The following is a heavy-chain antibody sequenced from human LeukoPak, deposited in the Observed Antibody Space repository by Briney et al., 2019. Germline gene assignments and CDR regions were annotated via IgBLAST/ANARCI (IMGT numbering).Heavy chain of an antibody. V-gene: IGHV1-2*02. CDR2: INPNSGGT. CDR1: GYTFTGYY. D-gene: IGHD6-13*01. Sequence: ASVKVSCKASGYTFTGYYIHWVRQAPGQGLEWMGWINPNSGGTNYAQKFQGRVTMTRDTSISTAYMELSRLRSDDTAVYYCARDALWYSSSGDWFDPWGQGTLVTVSS. CDR3: ARDALWYSSSGDWFDP. J-gene: IGHJ5*02.